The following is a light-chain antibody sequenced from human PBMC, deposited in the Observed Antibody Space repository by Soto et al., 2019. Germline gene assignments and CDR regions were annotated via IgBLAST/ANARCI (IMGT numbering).Light chain of an antibody. V-gene: IGKV1-5*01. CDR2: DAS. Sequence: DIQMTQSPSTLSASVGDRVTITCRASQSISSWLAWYQQKPGKAPKLLIYDASSLESGAPSRFSGRRSGTEFTLTISSLQPDYFATYYCQQYNSYSPLTFGGGTKVGIK. J-gene: IGKJ4*01. CDR3: QQYNSYSPLT. CDR1: QSISSW.